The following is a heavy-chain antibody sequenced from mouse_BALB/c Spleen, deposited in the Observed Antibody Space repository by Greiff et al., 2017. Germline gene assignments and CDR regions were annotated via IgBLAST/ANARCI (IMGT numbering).Heavy chain of an antibody. J-gene: IGHJ4*01. V-gene: IGHV2-6-2*01. CDR1: GFSLTSYG. D-gene: IGHD2-1*01. CDR2: IWSDGST. CDR3: ARQGYSGNSHYALDY. Sequence: VQGVESGPDLVAPSQSLSITCTVSGFSLTSYGVHWVRQPPGKGLEWLVVIWSDGSTTYNSALKSRLSISKDNSKSQVFLKMNSLQTDDTAVYYCARQGYSGNSHYALDYWGQGTSVTVSS.